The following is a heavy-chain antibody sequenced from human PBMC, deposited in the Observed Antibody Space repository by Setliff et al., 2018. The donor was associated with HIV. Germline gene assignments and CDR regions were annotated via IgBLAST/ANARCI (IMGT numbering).Heavy chain of an antibody. J-gene: IGHJ4*02. CDR1: GGSISSSSYY. V-gene: IGHV4-39*07. D-gene: IGHD5-18*01. CDR2: IYHSGST. Sequence: PSVTLSLTCTVSGGSISSSSYYWGWIRQPPEKGLEWIGSIYHSGSTYNNPSLKSRVTISVDTSKNQFSLKLTSVTAADTAVYYCARTLRAAAMGYFDYWGQGTPVTVSS. CDR3: ARTLRAAAMGYFDY.